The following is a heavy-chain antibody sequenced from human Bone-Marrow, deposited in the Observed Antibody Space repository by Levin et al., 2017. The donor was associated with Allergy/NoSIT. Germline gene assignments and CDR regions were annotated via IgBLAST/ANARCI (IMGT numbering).Heavy chain of an antibody. J-gene: IGHJ4*02. Sequence: AGGSLRLSCAASGFTFSSCSMNWVRQAPGKGLEGIAYISSSSSGKITIYYADSVKGRFTISRDNAKNSLYLQMNSLRVEDTAVYYCARGDASGWDVDNWGQGTLVTVSS. D-gene: IGHD6-19*01. V-gene: IGHV3-48*01. CDR3: ARGDASGWDVDN. CDR1: GFTFSSCS. CDR2: ISSSSSGKITI.